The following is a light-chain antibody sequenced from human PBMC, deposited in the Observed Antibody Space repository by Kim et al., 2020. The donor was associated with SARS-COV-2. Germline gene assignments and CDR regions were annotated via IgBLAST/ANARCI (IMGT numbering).Light chain of an antibody. V-gene: IGLV3-9*01. J-gene: IGLJ3*02. CDR3: QVWDSSTARGV. Sequence: ALGQTARITCGGNNIGSKNVHWYQQKPGQAPVLVIYRDSNRPSGIPERFSGSNSGNTATLTISRAQAGDEADYYCQVWDSSTARGVFGGGTKLTVL. CDR2: RDS. CDR1: NIGSKN.